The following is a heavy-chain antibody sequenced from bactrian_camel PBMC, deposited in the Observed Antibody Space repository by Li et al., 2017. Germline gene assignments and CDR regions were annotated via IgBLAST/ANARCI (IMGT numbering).Heavy chain of an antibody. CDR2: IFSDGSKT. J-gene: IGHJ6*01. CDR3: ATTSPLSGIWAGTGPFGY. D-gene: IGHD6*01. V-gene: IGHV3S6*01. Sequence: HVQLVESGGGLVQPGGSLRLSCAASGFTFSTTGMNWVRQSPAKGLEWVCGIFSDGSKTYYADSVKGRFTISRDNTENMLDLQLNSLQTEDTAMYFCATTSPLSGIWAGTGPFGYWGQGTQVTVS. CDR1: GFTFSTTG.